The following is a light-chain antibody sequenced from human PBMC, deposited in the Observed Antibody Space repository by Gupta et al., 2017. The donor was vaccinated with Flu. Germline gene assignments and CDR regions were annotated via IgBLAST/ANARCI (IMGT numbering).Light chain of an antibody. CDR3: QSYDSSLSAVV. CDR2: GNN. V-gene: IGLV1-40*01. CDR1: SSNIGAGYD. Sequence: QSVLTQPPSVSGAPGQRVTIPCTGSSSNIGAGYDVHWYQQFPGTAPKVLLYGNNNRPSGVPGRFSGSKSGTSASLAITGLHAEDEADYYCQSYDSSLSAVVFGGGTKLTVL. J-gene: IGLJ2*01.